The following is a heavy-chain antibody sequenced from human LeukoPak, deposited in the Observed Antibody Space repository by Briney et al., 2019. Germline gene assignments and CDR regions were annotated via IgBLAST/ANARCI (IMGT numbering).Heavy chain of an antibody. D-gene: IGHD6-13*01. CDR1: GFTFSGSA. CDR3: ARVTGYVMEDYFDY. Sequence: GGSLRLSCAASGFTFSGSAMHWVRQASGKGLEWVGRIRSKANSYATAYAASVKGRFTISRDDSKNTAYLQMSSLKTEDTAVYYCARVTGYVMEDYFDYWGQGTLVTVSS. V-gene: IGHV3-73*01. J-gene: IGHJ4*02. CDR2: IRSKANSYAT.